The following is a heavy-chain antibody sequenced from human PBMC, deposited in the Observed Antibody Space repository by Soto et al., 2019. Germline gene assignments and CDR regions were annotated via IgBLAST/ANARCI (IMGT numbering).Heavy chain of an antibody. CDR3: AKALTTFGVVTIPFDY. CDR2: ISGTGVSI. J-gene: IGHJ4*02. Sequence: EVQLLESGGGLVQPGGSMRLSCAASGFTFSSYAVTWVRQAPGKGLEWVSIISGTGVSIFYADSVKGRFTISRDNSNNTLYLQMHSLTAEDTAVYYCAKALTTFGVVTIPFDYWGQGTLVTVSS. CDR1: GFTFSSYA. D-gene: IGHD3-3*01. V-gene: IGHV3-23*01.